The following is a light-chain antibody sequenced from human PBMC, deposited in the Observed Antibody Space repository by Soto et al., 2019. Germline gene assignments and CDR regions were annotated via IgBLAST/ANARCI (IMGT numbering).Light chain of an antibody. J-gene: IGKJ5*01. Sequence: EIVLTQSAGILSLSPLERATVCCRPSQSVSNDFLAWYQQKPGQAPRLLISGASTRAADIPDRFSGSGSGTDFTLTIGRLEPEDLAVYYCQRYNQWPITFGQGTRLEI. CDR3: QRYNQWPIT. V-gene: IGKV3-20*01. CDR1: QSVSNDF. CDR2: GAS.